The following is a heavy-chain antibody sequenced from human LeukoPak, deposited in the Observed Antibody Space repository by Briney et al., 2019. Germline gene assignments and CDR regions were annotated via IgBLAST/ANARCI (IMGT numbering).Heavy chain of an antibody. Sequence: SETLSLTCTVSGGSISSSSYYWGWIRQPPGKGLEWIGSIYYSGSTYYNPSLKSRVTISVDTSKNQFSLKLSSVTAADTAVYYCARVLDRAARRQSGFDYWGQGTLVTVSS. CDR2: IYYSGST. J-gene: IGHJ4*02. CDR1: GGSISSSSYY. CDR3: ARVLDRAARRQSGFDY. D-gene: IGHD6-6*01. V-gene: IGHV4-39*01.